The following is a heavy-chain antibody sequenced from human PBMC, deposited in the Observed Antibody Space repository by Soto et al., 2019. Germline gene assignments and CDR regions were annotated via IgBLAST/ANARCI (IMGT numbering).Heavy chain of an antibody. Sequence: EVQLLESGGGLVQPGGSLRLACATSGLPFSSCSMGGVRQAPGKGLEWVSSIVASGITTYYADSVKGRFTISRDNSKNTLYLQMSSLRAEDTAVYYCAKDLRGPQAGTWYFDLWGRGTLVSVSS. V-gene: IGHV3-23*01. J-gene: IGHJ2*01. CDR2: IVASGITT. D-gene: IGHD6-13*01. CDR3: AKDLRGPQAGTWYFDL. CDR1: GLPFSSCS.